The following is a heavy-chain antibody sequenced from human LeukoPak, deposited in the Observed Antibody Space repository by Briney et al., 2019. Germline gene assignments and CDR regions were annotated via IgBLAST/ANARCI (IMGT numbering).Heavy chain of an antibody. Sequence: ASVKVSCKASGGTFSSYAISWVRQAPGQGLEWMGWISAYNGNTNYAQKLQGRVTMTTDTSTSTAYMELRSLRSDDTAVYYCARDLSAVAANKYFQHWGQGTLVTVSS. D-gene: IGHD6-19*01. CDR2: ISAYNGNT. V-gene: IGHV1-18*01. CDR3: ARDLSAVAANKYFQH. J-gene: IGHJ1*01. CDR1: GGTFSSYA.